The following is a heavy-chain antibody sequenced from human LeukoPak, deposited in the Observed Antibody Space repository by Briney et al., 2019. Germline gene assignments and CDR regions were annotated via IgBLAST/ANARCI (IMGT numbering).Heavy chain of an antibody. CDR2: ISYDGSNK. CDR1: GFTFSSYW. V-gene: IGHV3-30*03. J-gene: IGHJ3*02. Sequence: GGSLRLSCAASGFTFSSYWMSWVRQAPGKGLEWVAVISYDGSNKYYADSVKGRFTISRDNSKNTLFLQMNSLRAEDTAVYYCARPPPMIAYWDAFDIWGQGTMVTVSS. D-gene: IGHD3-22*01. CDR3: ARPPPMIAYWDAFDI.